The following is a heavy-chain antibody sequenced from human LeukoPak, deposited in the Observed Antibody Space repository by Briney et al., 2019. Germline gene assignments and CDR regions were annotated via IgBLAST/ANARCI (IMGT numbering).Heavy chain of an antibody. CDR2: IYYSGST. V-gene: IGHV4-30-4*08. J-gene: IGHJ3*01. Sequence: PSETLSLTCTVSGGSFSSGDYCWSWIRQPPGKGLEWIGYIYYSGSTYYNPSLKSRVTISVDTSKNQFSLKLSSVTAADTAVYYCARDQKYYYDSSGNFWGQGTMVTVSS. CDR1: GGSFSSGDYC. D-gene: IGHD3-22*01. CDR3: ARDQKYYYDSSGNF.